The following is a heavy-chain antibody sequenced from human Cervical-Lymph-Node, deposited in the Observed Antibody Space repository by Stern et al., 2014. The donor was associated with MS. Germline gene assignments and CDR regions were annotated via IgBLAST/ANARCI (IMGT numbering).Heavy chain of an antibody. J-gene: IGHJ6*02. CDR1: GFSLSTSGMS. CDR2: NDLGDDK. CDR3: ARLEGLLWFEGEGMDV. Sequence: QVTLRESGPALVKPTQTLTLTCTFSGFSLSTSGMSVSWIRQPPGKALEWLAINDLGDDKYYSKYLRTRLTVSKDTSKSQVVLTMTNMDPVDTATYYCARLEGLLWFEGEGMDVWGQGTTVTVSS. V-gene: IGHV2-70*01. D-gene: IGHD3-10*01.